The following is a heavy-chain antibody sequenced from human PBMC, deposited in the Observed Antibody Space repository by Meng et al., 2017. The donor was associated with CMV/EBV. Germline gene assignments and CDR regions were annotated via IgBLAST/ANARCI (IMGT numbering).Heavy chain of an antibody. V-gene: IGHV3-15*01. Sequence: GESLKISCAASGFTFSNAWMSWVRQAPGKGLEWVGRIKSKTDGGTTDYAAPVKGRFTISRDDSKNTLYLQMNSLKTEDTAVHYCTTVLYYYDSRDYFDYWGQGTLVTVSS. CDR3: TTVLYYYDSRDYFDY. J-gene: IGHJ4*02. CDR2: IKSKTDGGTT. D-gene: IGHD3-22*01. CDR1: GFTFSNAW.